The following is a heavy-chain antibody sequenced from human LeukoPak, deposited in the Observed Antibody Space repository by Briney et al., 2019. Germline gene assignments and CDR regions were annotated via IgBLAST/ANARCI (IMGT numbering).Heavy chain of an antibody. CDR2: IKQDGSEK. CDR1: GFTFSSYW. Sequence: GGSLRLSCAASGFTFSSYWMSWVRQAPGKGPEWVANIKQDGSEKYYVDSVKGRFTISRDNARNSLYLQMNSLRAEDTAVYYCASGYSSSWLPPGGWGQGTLDTVSS. D-gene: IGHD6-13*01. CDR3: ASGYSSSWLPPGG. V-gene: IGHV3-7*01. J-gene: IGHJ4*02.